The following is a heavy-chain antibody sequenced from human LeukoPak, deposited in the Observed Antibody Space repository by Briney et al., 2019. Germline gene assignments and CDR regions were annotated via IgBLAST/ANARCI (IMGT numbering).Heavy chain of an antibody. V-gene: IGHV3-23*01. CDR2: ISGSGGST. Sequence: PGGSLRLSCAASGFTFSSYAMSWVRQAPGKGLEWVSAISGSGGSTYYADSVKGRFTISRDNSKNTLYLQMNSLRAEDTAVYYCAKDSQQPLPGGPLVGEFDYWGQGTLVTVSS. J-gene: IGHJ4*02. CDR3: AKDSQQPLPGGPLVGEFDY. CDR1: GFTFSSYA. D-gene: IGHD3-10*01.